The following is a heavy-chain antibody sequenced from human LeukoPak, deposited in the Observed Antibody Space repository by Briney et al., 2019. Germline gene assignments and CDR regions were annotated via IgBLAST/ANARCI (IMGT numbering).Heavy chain of an antibody. CDR1: GGSISSSSYY. J-gene: IGHJ5*02. CDR2: IYYSGST. CDR3: ARANLTYYYGSGSYRPSNWFDP. Sequence: SETLSLTCTVSGGSISSSSYYWGWIRQPPGKGLEWIGSIYYSGSTYYNPSLKSRVTISVDTSKNQFSLKLSSVTAADTAVYYCARANLTYYYGSGSYRPSNWFDPWGQGTLVTVSS. D-gene: IGHD3-10*01. V-gene: IGHV4-39*01.